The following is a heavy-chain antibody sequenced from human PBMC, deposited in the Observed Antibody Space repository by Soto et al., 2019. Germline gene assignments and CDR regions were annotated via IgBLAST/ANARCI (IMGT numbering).Heavy chain of an antibody. Sequence: SVRVSCKASGGTFSSYAISWVRQAPGQGLEWMGGIIPIFGTANYAQKFQGRVTITADKSTSTAYMELSSLRSEDTAVYYCARDNGVLRFLEWPLDYWGQGTLVTVSS. J-gene: IGHJ4*02. CDR1: GGTFSSYA. D-gene: IGHD3-3*01. V-gene: IGHV1-69*06. CDR2: IIPIFGTA. CDR3: ARDNGVLRFLEWPLDY.